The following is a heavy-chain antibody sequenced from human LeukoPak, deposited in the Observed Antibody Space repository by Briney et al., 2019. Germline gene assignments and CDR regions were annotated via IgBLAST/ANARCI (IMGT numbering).Heavy chain of an antibody. CDR2: IYYSGST. Sequence: SETLSLTCTVSGGSISSGGYYWSWICQHPGKGLEWIGYIYYSGSTYYNPSLKSRVTISVDTSKNQFSLKLSSVTAADTAVYYCASSSGGGSSSDFDYWGQGTLVTVSS. CDR1: GGSISSGGYY. V-gene: IGHV4-31*03. CDR3: ASSSGGGSSSDFDY. J-gene: IGHJ4*02. D-gene: IGHD6-6*01.